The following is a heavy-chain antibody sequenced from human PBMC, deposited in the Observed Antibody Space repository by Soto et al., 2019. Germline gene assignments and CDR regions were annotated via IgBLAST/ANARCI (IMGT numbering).Heavy chain of an antibody. J-gene: IGHJ4*02. CDR3: ARGKYYFDF. D-gene: IGHD6-6*01. Sequence: LVESGGGLIQPGGSLRLSCAVSGFTVSNNYMTWVRQAPGQGLEWVSLIYTGGATSYTDSVQGRFTISRDISRNTLYLQMNSLRAEDTAVYYCARGKYYFDFWRQGTMVTFSS. CDR1: GFTVSNNY. V-gene: IGHV3-53*01. CDR2: IYTGGAT.